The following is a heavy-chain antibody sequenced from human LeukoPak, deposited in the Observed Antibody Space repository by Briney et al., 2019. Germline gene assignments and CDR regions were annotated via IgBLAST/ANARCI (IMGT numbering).Heavy chain of an antibody. V-gene: IGHV4-39*01. CDR3: ARLEAY. CDR1: GGSINNKSYY. CDR2: VYYSGST. J-gene: IGHJ4*02. D-gene: IGHD3-3*01. Sequence: PSETLSLTYTVSGGSINNKSYYWGWLRQSPGKGLEWIGSVYYSGSTSYNPSLKSRVTISVDTSKNQFSLKLSSVTAADTAVYYCARLEAYWGQGTLVTVSS.